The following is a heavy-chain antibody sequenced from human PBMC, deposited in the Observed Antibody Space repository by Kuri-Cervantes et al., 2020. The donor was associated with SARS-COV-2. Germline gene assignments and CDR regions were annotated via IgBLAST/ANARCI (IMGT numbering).Heavy chain of an antibody. V-gene: IGHV3-30*18. CDR3: AKDLSIAAAGTHYYYGMDV. Sequence: GESLKISCEASGFPFSSHGLHWVRQAPGKGLEWVAVISYDGSNKYYADSVKGRFTISRDKSKNTLYLQMNSLRAEDTAVYYCAKDLSIAAAGTHYYYGMDVWGQGTTVTVSS. CDR2: ISYDGSNK. D-gene: IGHD6-13*01. J-gene: IGHJ6*02. CDR1: GFPFSSHG.